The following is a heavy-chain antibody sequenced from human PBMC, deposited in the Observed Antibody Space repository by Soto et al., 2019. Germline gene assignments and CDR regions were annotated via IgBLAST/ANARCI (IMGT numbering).Heavy chain of an antibody. Sequence: SETLSLTCAVSGGSISKNNWWSWVRQPPGKGLEWIGEIYHSGSTNYNPSLKSRVTISVDKSKNQFSLRLTSVTAADTAVYYCAKARGDDYGDYDYWGQGTLVTVS. CDR3: AKARGDDYGDYDY. CDR2: IYHSGST. D-gene: IGHD4-17*01. V-gene: IGHV4-4*02. CDR1: GGSISKNNW. J-gene: IGHJ4*02.